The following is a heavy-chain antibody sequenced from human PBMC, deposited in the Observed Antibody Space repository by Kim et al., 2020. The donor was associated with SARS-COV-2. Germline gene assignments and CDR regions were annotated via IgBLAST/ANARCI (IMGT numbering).Heavy chain of an antibody. V-gene: IGHV3-73*01. D-gene: IGHD1-1*01. Sequence: VKGRFIISRDDSKNTAYLKMNSLKTEDTAVYYCTRMPGTPFAFWDAFDIWGQGTMVTVSS. CDR3: TRMPGTPFAFWDAFDI. J-gene: IGHJ3*02.